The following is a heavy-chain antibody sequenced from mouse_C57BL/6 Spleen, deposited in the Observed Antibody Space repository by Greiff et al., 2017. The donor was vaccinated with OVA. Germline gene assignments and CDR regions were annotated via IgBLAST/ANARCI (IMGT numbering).Heavy chain of an antibody. D-gene: IGHD2-5*01. CDR3: AREDSNYAMDY. Sequence: EVKLVESGPGLVKPSQSLSLTCSVTGYSITSGYYWHWIRQFPGNKLEWMGYISYDGSNNYNPSLKNRISITRDTSKNQFFLKLNSVTTEDTATYYCAREDSNYAMDYWGQGTSVTVSS. CDR2: ISYDGSN. V-gene: IGHV3-6*01. CDR1: GYSITSGYY. J-gene: IGHJ4*01.